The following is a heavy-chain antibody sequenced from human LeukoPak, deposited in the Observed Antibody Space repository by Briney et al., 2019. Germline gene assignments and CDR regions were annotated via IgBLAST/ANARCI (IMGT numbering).Heavy chain of an antibody. J-gene: IGHJ3*02. Sequence: SETLSLTCTVSGYSISSGYYWGWIRQPPGKGLEWIGSIYHSGRTFYNPSLKSRVTISVDTSKNQFSLKMSSVTAADTAVYFCARGPYSYDSSGAFDIWGQGTMVTVSS. CDR1: GYSISSGYY. D-gene: IGHD3-22*01. CDR2: IYHSGRT. V-gene: IGHV4-38-2*02. CDR3: ARGPYSYDSSGAFDI.